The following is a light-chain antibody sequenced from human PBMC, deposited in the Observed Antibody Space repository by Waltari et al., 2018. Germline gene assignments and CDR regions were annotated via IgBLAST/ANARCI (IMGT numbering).Light chain of an antibody. CDR2: GAS. J-gene: IGKJ4*01. CDR3: QQYDISPLT. CDR1: QTVRTTY. Sequence: EIVLTQSPGTLSLSRGERATLSCSASQTVRTTYLAWYQQKPGQAPTLLIYGASSRATGIPDRFSGSGSGTDFSLTISSLEPEDFAVYYCQQYDISPLTFGGGTKVEIK. V-gene: IGKV3-20*01.